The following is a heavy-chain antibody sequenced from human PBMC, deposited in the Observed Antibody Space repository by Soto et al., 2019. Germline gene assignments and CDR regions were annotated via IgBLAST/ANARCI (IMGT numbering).Heavy chain of an antibody. CDR2: IRKQTNSYTT. Sequence: PGGSLRLSCADSGFTFRDYFFDWVRQAPGKGLEWVGRIRKQTNSYTTEYAAAVRGRFTVSRDDSKNSLYLQMNSLKTEDMAIYYCCRGVGGLNDVHDICGRGTVVTVSS. V-gene: IGHV3-72*01. CDR1: GFTFRDYF. J-gene: IGHJ3*02. CDR3: CRGVGGLNDVHDI. D-gene: IGHD1-26*01.